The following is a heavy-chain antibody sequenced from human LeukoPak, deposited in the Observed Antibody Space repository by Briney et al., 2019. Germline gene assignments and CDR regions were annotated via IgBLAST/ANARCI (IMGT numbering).Heavy chain of an antibody. D-gene: IGHD5-24*01. V-gene: IGHV4-4*07. CDR1: GGSISTYY. CDR2: IYISGST. Sequence: SETLSLTCTVSGGSISTYYWGWIRQPAGKGLEWIGRIYISGSTNYNPSLKSRVTISVDTSKNQFSLKLSSVTAADTAVYYCARSGDGYNFGAFDIWGQGTMVTVSS. J-gene: IGHJ3*02. CDR3: ARSGDGYNFGAFDI.